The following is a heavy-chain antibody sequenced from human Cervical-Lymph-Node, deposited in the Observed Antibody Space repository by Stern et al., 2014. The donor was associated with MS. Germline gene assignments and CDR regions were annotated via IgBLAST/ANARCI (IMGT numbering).Heavy chain of an antibody. J-gene: IGHJ4*02. CDR2: IDWDEDK. D-gene: IGHD5-24*01. CDR1: GFSLSTTGMC. Sequence: QVTLKESGPALVKPTQTLTLTCTFSGFSLSTTGMCVSWIRQPPGKALEWLALIDWDEDKYYNTSLKTRLTISKDPSKNQVVLTMTNMDPVDTATYYCVRSPDGSNYVGHFDSWGQGTLVIVSS. CDR3: VRSPDGSNYVGHFDS. V-gene: IGHV2-70*01.